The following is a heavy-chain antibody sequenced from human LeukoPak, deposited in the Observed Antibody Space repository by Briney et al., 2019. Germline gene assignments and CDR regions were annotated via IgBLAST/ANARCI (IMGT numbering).Heavy chain of an antibody. CDR3: AKKVGLVSAPLYYFDV. D-gene: IGHD5/OR15-5a*01. CDR2: ISGPAGSW. V-gene: IGHV3-23*01. Sequence: GGSLRLSCAASGFTFSSYAMSWVRQAPGKGLEWVSAISGPAGSWDYADSVKGRFTISRDNSKSTLFLQMNSLRADDTAIYYCAKKVGLVSAPLYYFDVWGQGTLVTVSS. CDR1: GFTFSSYA. J-gene: IGHJ4*02.